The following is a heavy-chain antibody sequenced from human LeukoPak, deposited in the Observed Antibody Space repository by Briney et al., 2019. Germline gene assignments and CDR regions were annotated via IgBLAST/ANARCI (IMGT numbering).Heavy chain of an antibody. CDR3: AREVMEWELLRSFDP. V-gene: IGHV4-4*07. J-gene: IGHJ5*02. D-gene: IGHD1-26*01. CDR2: IYTSGST. CDR1: GGSFSGYY. Sequence: SETLSLTCAVYGGSFSGYYWSWIRQPAGKGLEWIGRIYTSGSTNYNPSLKSRVTMSVDTSKNQFSLKLSSVTAADTAVYYCAREVMEWELLRSFDPWGQGTLVTVSS.